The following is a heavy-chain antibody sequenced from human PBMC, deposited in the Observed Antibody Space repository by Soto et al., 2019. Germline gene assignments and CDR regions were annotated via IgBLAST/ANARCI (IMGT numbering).Heavy chain of an antibody. J-gene: IGHJ4*02. CDR2: VFYGGT. Sequence: KPXGTLSLTCSVSGRSMSSNYWSWIRQSPDKGLEWLGYVFYGGTDYNPSLEGRVSMSVETPKSQFSLKLTSVTAADTAVYYCASYRGAFYFDSWGQGIQVTVSS. CDR1: GRSMSSNY. D-gene: IGHD4-4*01. CDR3: ASYRGAFYFDS. V-gene: IGHV4-59*01.